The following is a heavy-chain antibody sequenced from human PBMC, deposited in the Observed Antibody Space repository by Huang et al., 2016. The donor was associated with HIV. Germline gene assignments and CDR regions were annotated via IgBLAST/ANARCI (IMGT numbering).Heavy chain of an antibody. CDR2: INHSGST. J-gene: IGHJ6*03. V-gene: IGHV4-34*01. CDR3: ARGQGGYYYYYMDV. Sequence: QVQLQQWGAGLLRPSETLSLTCAVYGGSFSGYYGTWFRQPPGEGREWIGEINHSGSTNYNPSRKSRVTISVDTARNQFSLTLTSVTAADTAVYYCARGQGGYYYYYMDVWGKGTTVTVSS. CDR1: GGSFSGYY.